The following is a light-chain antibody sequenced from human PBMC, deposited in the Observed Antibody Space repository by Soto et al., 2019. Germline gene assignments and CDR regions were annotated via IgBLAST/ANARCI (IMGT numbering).Light chain of an antibody. Sequence: QSVLTQPASVSGSPGQSITFSCTGATSDVGSYSLVSWYQQHPGKVPKLLIYEVTKRPSGVSNRFSGSKSGNTASLTISGLQAEFEFDYYSCTLEGSVYLYVLVTG. CDR1: TSDVGSYSL. CDR3: CTLEGSVYLYV. V-gene: IGLV2-23*02. CDR2: EVT. J-gene: IGLJ1*01.